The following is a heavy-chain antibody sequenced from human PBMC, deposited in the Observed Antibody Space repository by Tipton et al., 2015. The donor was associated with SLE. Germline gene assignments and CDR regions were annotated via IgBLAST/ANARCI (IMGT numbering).Heavy chain of an antibody. CDR2: IWYDGSRK. D-gene: IGHD4-17*01. CDR1: GFTFSTYG. CDR3: ARDTTPGDYTEYFQH. V-gene: IGHV3-33*01. J-gene: IGHJ1*01. Sequence: SLRLSCAASGFTFSTYGMHWVRQAPGKGLVWVAVIWYDGSRKYYAESVKGRFTISRDNSKNTLYLQMNSLKAEDTAVYYCARDTTPGDYTEYFQHWGQGTLVTVSS.